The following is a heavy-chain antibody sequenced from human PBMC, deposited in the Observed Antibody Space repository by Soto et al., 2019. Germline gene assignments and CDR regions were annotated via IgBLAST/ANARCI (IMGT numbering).Heavy chain of an antibody. J-gene: IGHJ6*02. D-gene: IGHD2-2*01. V-gene: IGHV3-21*01. Sequence: LRLSCAASGFTFSSYSMNWVRQAPGKGLEWVSSISSSSSYIYYADSVKGRFTISRNNAKNSLYLQMNSLRAEDTAVYYCARGQYCSSTSCFYGMDVWGQGTTVTVSS. CDR1: GFTFSSYS. CDR3: ARGQYCSSTSCFYGMDV. CDR2: ISSSSSYI.